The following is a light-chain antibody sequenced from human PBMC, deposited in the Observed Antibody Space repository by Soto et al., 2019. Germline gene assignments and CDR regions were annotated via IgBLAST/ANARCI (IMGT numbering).Light chain of an antibody. CDR1: QSVTSSY. J-gene: IGKJ2*01. Sequence: EIVLXQXPXXLSLSPGERATLSCKASQSVTSSYLAWYQQKPGQAPRLLIYGASSRATGIPDRFSGSGSGTDFTLTISRLEPEDFAVYYCQQYGSSPPYTFGQGTKLEIK. V-gene: IGKV3-20*01. CDR3: QQYGSSPPYT. CDR2: GAS.